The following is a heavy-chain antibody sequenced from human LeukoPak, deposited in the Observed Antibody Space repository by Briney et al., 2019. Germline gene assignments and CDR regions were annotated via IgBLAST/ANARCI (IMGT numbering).Heavy chain of an antibody. J-gene: IGHJ4*02. CDR2: ISGSGGST. V-gene: IGHV3-23*01. CDR1: GFTFSSYA. D-gene: IGHD3-22*01. CDR3: AKTEPTYYYDSSGYLNTGHFDY. Sequence: GGSLRLSCAASGFTFSSYAMSWVRQAPGKGLEWVSAISGSGGSTYYADSVKGRFTISRDNSKNTLYLQMNSLRAEDTAVYYCAKTEPTYYYDSSGYLNTGHFDYWGQGTLVTVSS.